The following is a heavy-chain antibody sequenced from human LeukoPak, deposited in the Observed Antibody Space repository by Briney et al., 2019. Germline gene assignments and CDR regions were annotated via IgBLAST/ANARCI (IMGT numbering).Heavy chain of an antibody. CDR1: GYTFTSYG. V-gene: IGHV1-18*01. J-gene: IGHJ5*02. Sequence: GASVKVSCKASGYTFTSYGISWVRQAPGQGLEWMGWISAYNGNTNYAQKLQGRVTMTTDTSTSTAYMELRSLRSDDTAVYYCARHSVRYSSSWYWFDPWGQGTLVTVSS. CDR3: ARHSVRYSSSWYWFDP. D-gene: IGHD6-13*01. CDR2: ISAYNGNT.